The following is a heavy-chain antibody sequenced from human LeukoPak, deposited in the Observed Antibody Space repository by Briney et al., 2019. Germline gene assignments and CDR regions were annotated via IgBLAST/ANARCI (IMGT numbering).Heavy chain of an antibody. CDR2: ISGSGGST. V-gene: IGHV3-23*01. J-gene: IGHJ4*02. Sequence: GGSLRLSCAASGFTFSSYAMSWVRQAPGKGLEWVSAISGSGGSTYYADSAKGRLTVSRDNSKNTLYLQMNSLRAEDTAVYYCAKLTASFDYWGQGTLVTVSS. D-gene: IGHD2-21*02. CDR3: AKLTASFDY. CDR1: GFTFSSYA.